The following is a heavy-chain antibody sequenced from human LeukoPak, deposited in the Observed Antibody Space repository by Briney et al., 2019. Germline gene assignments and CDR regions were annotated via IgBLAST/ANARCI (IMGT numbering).Heavy chain of an antibody. V-gene: IGHV3-23*01. CDR1: GFSFSSYA. D-gene: IGHD6-13*01. Sequence: GGSLRLSCAASGFSFSSYAMSWVRQAPGKGLEWVSAISGSGGSTYYADSVKGRFTISRDNSKNTLYLQMNSLRAEDTAEYFCVRAIAAADSYWGQGTLVTVSS. CDR2: ISGSGGST. J-gene: IGHJ4*02. CDR3: VRAIAAADSY.